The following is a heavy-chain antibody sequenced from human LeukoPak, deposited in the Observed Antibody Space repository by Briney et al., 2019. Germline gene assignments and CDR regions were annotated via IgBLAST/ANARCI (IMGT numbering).Heavy chain of an antibody. CDR2: ISSSSSYI. CDR3: ARIYVLRYFDWSNKDPWFDY. D-gene: IGHD3-9*01. V-gene: IGHV3-21*01. Sequence: GGSLRLSCAASGFTFSSYSMNWVRQAPGKGLEWVSIISSSSSYIYYADSVKGRFTISRDNSKNTLFLQMNSLRAEDTAVYYCARIYVLRYFDWSNKDPWFDYWGQGTLVTVSS. J-gene: IGHJ4*02. CDR1: GFTFSSYS.